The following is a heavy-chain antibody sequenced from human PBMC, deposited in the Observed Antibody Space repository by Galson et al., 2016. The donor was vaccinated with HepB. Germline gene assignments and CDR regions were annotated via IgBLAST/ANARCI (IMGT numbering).Heavy chain of an antibody. CDR1: GFSLSPSGEC. Sequence: PALVKPTQTLTLTCTFTGFSLSPSGECVGWIRQPPGKALEWLALVYWDDDKRYNALLKSRLTITKDTSKNQVVLTMTNMDPVDTGTYFCAHSVLASGTRVFDIWGQGALVSVSS. CDR2: VYWDDDK. CDR3: AHSVLASGTRVFDI. D-gene: IGHD3-3*02. J-gene: IGHJ4*02. V-gene: IGHV2-5*02.